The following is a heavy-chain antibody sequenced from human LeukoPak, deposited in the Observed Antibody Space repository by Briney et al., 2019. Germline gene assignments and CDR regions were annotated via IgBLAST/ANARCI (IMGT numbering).Heavy chain of an antibody. Sequence: GASVKVSCKASGYTFTGYYMHWVRQAPGQGLEWMGWINPNSGGTNYAQQFQGRVTMTRDTSISTAYMELSRLRSDDTAVYYCARDMLGRYCSSTSCYSRFDPWGQGTLVTVSS. V-gene: IGHV1-2*02. J-gene: IGHJ5*02. CDR1: GYTFTGYY. CDR3: ARDMLGRYCSSTSCYSRFDP. CDR2: INPNSGGT. D-gene: IGHD2-2*01.